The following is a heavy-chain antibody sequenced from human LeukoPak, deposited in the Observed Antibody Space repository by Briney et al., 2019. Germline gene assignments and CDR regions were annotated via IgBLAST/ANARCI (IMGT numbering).Heavy chain of an antibody. V-gene: IGHV3-9*01. CDR2: ISWNGNII. D-gene: IGHD2-8*02. CDR3: AATKVGTEDEAFDL. J-gene: IGHJ3*01. Sequence: GGSLRLSCTASGLIFGDYTLQWVRHAPGKGLEWVSGISWNGNIIGYVDSVKGRFTMSRDNAKNSLFLQMNSLRPEDTALYYCAATKVGTEDEAFDLWGQGTMVTVSS. CDR1: GLIFGDYT.